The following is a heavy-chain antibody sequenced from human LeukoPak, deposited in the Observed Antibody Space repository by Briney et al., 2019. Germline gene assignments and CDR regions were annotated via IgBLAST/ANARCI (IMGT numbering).Heavy chain of an antibody. CDR1: GDSISSYY. D-gene: IGHD1-26*01. CDR3: ARNGGSSNVDY. CDR2: IYHSGST. V-gene: IGHV4-59*12. Sequence: SETLSLTCTVSGDSISSYYWSWIRQSPGKGLEWIGYIYHSGSTNYNPSLKSRVTISVDKSKNQFSLKLSSVTAADTAVYYCARNGGSSNVDYWGQGTLVTVSS. J-gene: IGHJ4*02.